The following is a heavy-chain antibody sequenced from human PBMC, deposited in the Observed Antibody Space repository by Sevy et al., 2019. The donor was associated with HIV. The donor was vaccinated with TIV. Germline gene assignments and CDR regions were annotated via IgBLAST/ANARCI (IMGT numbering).Heavy chain of an antibody. D-gene: IGHD3-3*01. J-gene: IGHJ6*02. CDR2: ISGSGGST. Sequence: GGSLRLSCAASIFTFNIYGMQWVRQAPGKGLEWVSAISGSGGSTYYADSVKGRFTISRDNSKNTLYLQMNSLRAEDTAVYYCAKGVDFWSGYTGYGMDVWGQGTTVTVSS. CDR3: AKGVDFWSGYTGYGMDV. V-gene: IGHV3-23*01. CDR1: IFTFNIYG.